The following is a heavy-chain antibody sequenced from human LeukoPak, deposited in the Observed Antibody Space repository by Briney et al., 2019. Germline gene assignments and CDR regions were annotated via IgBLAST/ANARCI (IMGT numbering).Heavy chain of an antibody. CDR2: ISGSGGST. V-gene: IGHV3-23*01. J-gene: IGHJ4*02. Sequence: PGGSLRLSCAASGFTFSSYAMSWVRQAPGKGLEWVSAISGSGGSTYYADSVKGRFTISRDNSKNTLYLQMNSLRAEDTAVYYFAKDRGITMIVLVITASDYWGQGTLVTVSS. CDR1: GFTFSSYA. CDR3: AKDRGITMIVLVITASDY. D-gene: IGHD3-22*01.